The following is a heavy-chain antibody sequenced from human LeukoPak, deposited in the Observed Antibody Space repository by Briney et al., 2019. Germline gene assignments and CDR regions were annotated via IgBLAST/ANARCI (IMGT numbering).Heavy chain of an antibody. V-gene: IGHV3-33*06. CDR1: GFTFSSYG. J-gene: IGHJ4*02. D-gene: IGHD5-18*01. CDR2: IWYDGSNK. CDR3: AKGAVYSYGLGYFDY. Sequence: PGGSLRLSCAASGFTFSSYGMHWVRQAPGKGLEWVAVIWYDGSNKYYADSVKGRFTISRDNSKNTLYLQMNSLRAEDTAVYYCAKGAVYSYGLGYFDYWGQGTLVTVPS.